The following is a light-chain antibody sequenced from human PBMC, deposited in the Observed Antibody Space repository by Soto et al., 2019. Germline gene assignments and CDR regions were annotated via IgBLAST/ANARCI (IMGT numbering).Light chain of an antibody. Sequence: QSAPKQPASGSGSPGPAVPISHPGNSSDVGGYKFVSWYQQHPGKAPKFIIYDVSIRPSGVSNRFSGSKSGNTASLTISGLQAEDEADYYCSSYTSGSHYVFGTGTKVTVL. J-gene: IGLJ1*01. V-gene: IGLV2-14*01. CDR1: SSDVGGYKF. CDR2: DVS. CDR3: SSYTSGSHYV.